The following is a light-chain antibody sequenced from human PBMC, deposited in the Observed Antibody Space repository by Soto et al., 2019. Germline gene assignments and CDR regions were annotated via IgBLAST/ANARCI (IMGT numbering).Light chain of an antibody. CDR1: SSNIGTNT. V-gene: IGLV1-44*01. J-gene: IGLJ3*02. CDR3: AAWDDSLNGWV. CDR2: SSH. Sequence: QSVLTQPPSASGTPGQRVTISCSGSSSNIGTNTVNWYQQLPGTAPKIFIYSSHQRPSGVPDRFSGSKSGTSASLAISGLQSEDEADYYCAAWDDSLNGWVFGGGTKLTVL.